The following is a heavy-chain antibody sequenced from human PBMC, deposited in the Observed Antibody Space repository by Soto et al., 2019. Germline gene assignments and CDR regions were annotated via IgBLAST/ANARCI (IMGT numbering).Heavy chain of an antibody. J-gene: IGHJ1*01. Sequence: PGGSLRLSCAASGLTFSRYWMSWVRQAPGKGLQWVANIKQDGSEKSFVDSVKGRFTISRGNAKNSLYLQMNSLRAEDTAVYYCATYSGSFQFWGQGTLVTVSS. D-gene: IGHD1-26*01. CDR1: GLTFSRYW. CDR3: ATYSGSFQF. CDR2: IKQDGSEK. V-gene: IGHV3-7*03.